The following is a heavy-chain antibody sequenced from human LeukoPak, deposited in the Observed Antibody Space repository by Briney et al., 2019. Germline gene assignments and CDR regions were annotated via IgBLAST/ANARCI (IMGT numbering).Heavy chain of an antibody. J-gene: IGHJ5*02. CDR2: IKPDGSEK. Sequence: GGSLRLSCAASGCMFSSSWMTWVRQAPGKGLECVANIKPDGSEKYYVGSVEGRFTISRDNAKNSLYLQMNSLRAEDTAVYYCARDLNWPGPWGQGTLVTVSS. CDR3: ARDLNWPGP. CDR1: GCMFSSSW. V-gene: IGHV3-7*03.